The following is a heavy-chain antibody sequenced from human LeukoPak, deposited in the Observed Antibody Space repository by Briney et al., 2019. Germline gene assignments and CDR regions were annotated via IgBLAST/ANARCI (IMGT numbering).Heavy chain of an antibody. CDR1: GFTFSSYS. CDR3: AKWDIVVVPAAMFAFDI. V-gene: IGHV3-21*01. Sequence: GGSLRLSCAASGFTFSSYSMNWVRQAPGKGLEWVSSISSSSSYIYYADSVKGRFTISRDNAKNSLYLQMNSLRAEDTAVYYCAKWDIVVVPAAMFAFDIWGQGTMVTVSS. CDR2: ISSSSSYI. D-gene: IGHD2-2*01. J-gene: IGHJ3*02.